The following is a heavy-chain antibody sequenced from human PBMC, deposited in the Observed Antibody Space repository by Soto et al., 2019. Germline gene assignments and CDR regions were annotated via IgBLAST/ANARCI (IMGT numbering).Heavy chain of an antibody. CDR3: AIQEGAGSAYYYYMDV. J-gene: IGHJ6*03. V-gene: IGHV4-39*07. Sequence: PSETLSLTCTFSGGSISSSSYYWGWIRQPPGKGLEWIGSIYYSGSTNYNPSLKSRVTISVDTSKNQFSLKLSSVTAADTAVYYCAIQEGAGSAYYYYMDVWGKGTTVTVSS. CDR1: GGSISSSSYY. CDR2: IYYSGST.